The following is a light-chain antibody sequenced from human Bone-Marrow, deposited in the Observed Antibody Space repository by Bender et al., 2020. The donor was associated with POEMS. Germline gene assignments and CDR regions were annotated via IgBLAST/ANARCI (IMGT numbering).Light chain of an antibody. V-gene: IGLV3-1*01. J-gene: IGLJ3*02. CDR2: EDN. CDR1: KLGDKY. Sequence: SYELTQPPSVSVSPGQTAKITCSGDKLGDKYVCWYQQRPGQSPVLVIYEDNKRPSGIPERLSGSISGNTATLTISGTQAMDEGDYYCQAWDRTTAVFGGGTKLIVL. CDR3: QAWDRTTAV.